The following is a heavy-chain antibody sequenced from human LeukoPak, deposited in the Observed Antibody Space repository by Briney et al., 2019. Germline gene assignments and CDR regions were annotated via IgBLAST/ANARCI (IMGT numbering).Heavy chain of an antibody. CDR2: VNPKNGGT. CDR1: GYTFTDYY. CDR3: ARESSGGSYYAY. J-gene: IGHJ4*02. V-gene: IGHV1-2*02. Sequence: ASVKVSCKASGYTFTDYYIRWVRQAPGQGLEWMGWVNPKNGGTNYAQKFQGRVTMTRDTSISTLYMELSRLGSDDTAIYYCARESSGGSYYAYWGQGTLVTVSA. D-gene: IGHD1-26*01.